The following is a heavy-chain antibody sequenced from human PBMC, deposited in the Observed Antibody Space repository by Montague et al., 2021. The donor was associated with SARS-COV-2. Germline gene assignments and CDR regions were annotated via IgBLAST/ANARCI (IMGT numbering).Heavy chain of an antibody. CDR2: FY. Sequence: FYDYAVSLKSRLTIKPDTSKNQFSLQLNSVTPEDTAVYYCARDIGSAGSYSYYGMDVWGQGTTVTVSS. J-gene: IGHJ6*02. D-gene: IGHD3-10*01. V-gene: IGHV6-1*01. CDR3: ARDIGSAGSYSYYGMDV.